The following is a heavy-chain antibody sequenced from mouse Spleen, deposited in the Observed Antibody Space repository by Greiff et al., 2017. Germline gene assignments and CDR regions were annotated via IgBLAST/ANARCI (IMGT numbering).Heavy chain of an antibody. CDR2: ISSGGGNT. D-gene: IGHD1-1*01. V-gene: IGHV5-9*01. Sequence: EVMLVESGGGLVKLGGSLKLSCAASGFTFSSYAMSWVRQTPEKRLEWVATISSGGGNTYYPDSVKGRFTISRDNAKNTLYLQMSSLKSEDTAMYYCARPRHTYYYGSSPYWYFDVWGAGTTVTVSS. J-gene: IGHJ1*01. CDR3: ARPRHTYYYGSSPYWYFDV. CDR1: GFTFSSYA.